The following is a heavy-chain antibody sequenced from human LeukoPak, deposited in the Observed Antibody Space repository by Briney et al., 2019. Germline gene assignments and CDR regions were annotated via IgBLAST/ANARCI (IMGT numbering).Heavy chain of an antibody. CDR3: ARVGPGYSYGHFDY. Sequence: SETLSLTCIVSGGSISSSIYYWAWVRQPPGKGLEWIGTVFYNGATQYSPSLRSRVTISIDTSKNQFSLKLSSVTAADTAVYYCARVGPGYSYGHFDYWGQGTLVTVSS. D-gene: IGHD5-18*01. CDR2: VFYNGAT. CDR1: GGSISSSIYY. V-gene: IGHV4-39*07. J-gene: IGHJ4*02.